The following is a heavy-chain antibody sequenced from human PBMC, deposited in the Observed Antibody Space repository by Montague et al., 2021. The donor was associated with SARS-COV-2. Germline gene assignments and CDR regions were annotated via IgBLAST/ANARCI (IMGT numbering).Heavy chain of an antibody. CDR1: SGSIISSGYY. CDR2: IYYSGTT. D-gene: IGHD3-10*01. Sequence: SETLSLTCSVSSGSIISSGYYWGWIRQPPGKELVWIGNIYYSGTTYYNPSLQSRGTISVDTSKNHLSLKLSSVTAAATAVYFCARGMIRGVTTPFDYWGQGSQVTVSS. V-gene: IGHV4-39*02. J-gene: IGHJ4*02. CDR3: ARGMIRGVTTPFDY.